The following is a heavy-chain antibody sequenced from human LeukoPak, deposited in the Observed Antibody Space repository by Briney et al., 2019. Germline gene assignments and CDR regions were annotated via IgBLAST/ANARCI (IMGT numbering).Heavy chain of an antibody. V-gene: IGHV4-39*01. J-gene: IGHJ4*02. D-gene: IGHD4-17*01. CDR3: ARQGGTVTTLDY. CDR2: IYYSGRT. CDR1: GGSISRSSFH. Sequence: KPSETLSLTCSVSGGSISRSSFHWGWIRQPPGKGLEWIGSIYYSGRTYYNPSLRSRVTISVDTSKNQFSLKVSSVTAADTAVYYCARQGGTVTTLDYWGQGTLVTVSS.